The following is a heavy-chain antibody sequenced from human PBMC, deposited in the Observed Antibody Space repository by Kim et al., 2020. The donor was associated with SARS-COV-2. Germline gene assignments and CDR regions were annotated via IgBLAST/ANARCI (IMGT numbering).Heavy chain of an antibody. V-gene: IGHV3-15*01. Sequence: GGSLRLSCAASGFTFSNAWMSWVRQAPGKGLEWVGRIKSKTDGGTTDYAAPVKGRFTISRDDSKNTLYLQMNSLKTEDTAVYYCTTDPWQYCSGGSCYSDYYYGMDVWGQGTTVTVSS. CDR3: TTDPWQYCSGGSCYSDYYYGMDV. D-gene: IGHD2-15*01. CDR1: GFTFSNAW. J-gene: IGHJ6*02. CDR2: IKSKTDGGTT.